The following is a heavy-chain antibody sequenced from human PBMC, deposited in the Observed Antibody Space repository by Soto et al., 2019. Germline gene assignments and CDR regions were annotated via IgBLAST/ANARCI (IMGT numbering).Heavy chain of an antibody. CDR1: GGSISSYY. J-gene: IGHJ6*02. CDR3: ARARFQLLHPYYYGMDV. V-gene: IGHV4-59*01. Sequence: PSETLSLTCTVSGGSISSYYWSWIRQPPGKGLDWIGYIYYTEKTNYNPSLKSRVTISVDTSKNQFSLKLRSVTAADTGVYFCARARFQLLHPYYYGMDVWGQGTAVTVSS. CDR2: IYYTEKT. D-gene: IGHD2-15*01.